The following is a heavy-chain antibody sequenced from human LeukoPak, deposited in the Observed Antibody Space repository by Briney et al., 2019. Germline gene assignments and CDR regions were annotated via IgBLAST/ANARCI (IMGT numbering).Heavy chain of an antibody. CDR2: ISGSGGST. CDR3: AKDPTDYYDSSGYYPYFDY. V-gene: IGHV3-23*01. Sequence: PGGSLRLSCAASGFTFSSYAMSWVRQAPGQGLEWVSSISGSGGSTYYADSVKGRFTISRDNSKNTLYLQMNSLRAEDTAVYYCAKDPTDYYDSSGYYPYFDYWGQGTLVTVSS. CDR1: GFTFSSYA. D-gene: IGHD3-22*01. J-gene: IGHJ4*02.